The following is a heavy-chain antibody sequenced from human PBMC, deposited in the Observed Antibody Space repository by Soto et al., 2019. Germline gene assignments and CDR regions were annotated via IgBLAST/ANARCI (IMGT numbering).Heavy chain of an antibody. J-gene: IGHJ4*02. CDR1: GGSISTGGYS. CDR2: IYHSGST. CDR3: VRDFSMVIVAPGY. Sequence: SETLSLTCAVSGGSISTGGYSLGWIRPPPGKGLEWIGYIYHSGSTYYNPSVKGRFTISRDNSKNTVYLQINALRAEDTAVYYCVRDFSMVIVAPGYWGQGTLVTVSS. D-gene: IGHD5-12*01. V-gene: IGHV4-30-2*01.